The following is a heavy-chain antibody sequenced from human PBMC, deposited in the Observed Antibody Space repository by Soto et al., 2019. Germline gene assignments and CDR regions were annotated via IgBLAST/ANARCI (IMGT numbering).Heavy chain of an antibody. CDR1: GCSISSSSYY. Sequence: PSETLSLTCTVSGCSISSSSYYWGWIRQPQGKGLEWIGSIYYSGSTYYNPSLKSRVTISVDTSKNQFSLKLSSVTAADTAVYYCARQWRSSWDYYYYGMDVRGHGPPGTVS. J-gene: IGHJ6*02. D-gene: IGHD6-13*01. CDR3: ARQWRSSWDYYYYGMDV. V-gene: IGHV4-39*01. CDR2: IYYSGST.